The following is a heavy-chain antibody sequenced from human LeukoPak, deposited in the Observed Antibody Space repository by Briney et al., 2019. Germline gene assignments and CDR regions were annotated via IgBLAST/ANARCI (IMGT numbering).Heavy chain of an antibody. CDR3: ARLRPLLDQLLFFALDS. Sequence: SQTLSLTCAVFNGSLSSHFCTWVRQPPGRGLEWIGNIHSSGITNYNPSLKSRVTMSLDTSKNQFSLKLTSVTAADTAIFYCARLRPLLDQLLFFALDSWGQGTLVTVSS. CDR1: NGSLSSHF. CDR2: IHSSGIT. J-gene: IGHJ4*02. V-gene: IGHV4-59*11. D-gene: IGHD4-23*01.